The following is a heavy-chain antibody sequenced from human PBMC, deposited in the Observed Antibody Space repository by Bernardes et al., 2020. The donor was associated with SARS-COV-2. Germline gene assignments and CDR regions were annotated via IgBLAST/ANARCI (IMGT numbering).Heavy chain of an antibody. D-gene: IGHD2-15*01. V-gene: IGHV3-73*01. CDR2: IRSKANSYAT. CDR3: SKQRSSGGEI. J-gene: IGHJ3*02. Sequence: GGSLRLSCAASGFTFSASAMHWVRQASGKGLEWVGRIRSKANSYATAYGESVKGRFTISRDDSKNTAYLQMNSLKTEDTAVYYCSKQRSSGGEIWGQGTMVTVSS. CDR1: GFTFSASA.